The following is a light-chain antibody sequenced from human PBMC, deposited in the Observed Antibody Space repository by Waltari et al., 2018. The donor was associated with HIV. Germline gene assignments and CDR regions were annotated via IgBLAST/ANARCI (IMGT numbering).Light chain of an antibody. V-gene: IGLV2-8*01. J-gene: IGLJ2*01. CDR3: SSVAPTNTFALL. CDR1: SSDIGGYNY. Sequence: QSTLTLPPSASGSPGQSVTISCTGTSSDIGGYNYVSWYQQHPGKAPKLSMTGVTKRASGVPDRVALPKSRHPASLTVSAHLADDEALSACSSVAPTNTFALLIGGGTTLTVL. CDR2: GVT.